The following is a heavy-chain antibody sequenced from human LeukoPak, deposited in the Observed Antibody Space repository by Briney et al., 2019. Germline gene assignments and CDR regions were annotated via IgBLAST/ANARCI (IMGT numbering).Heavy chain of an antibody. Sequence: SETLSLTCTVSGVSINSHYWSWIRQPPGKGLEWVGFIYDSGSANYKSSLESRVTMTLDTSKNQFSLKLNSVTAADTAVYYCARVLQNYYHLDVWGKGTTVTVSS. CDR2: IYDSGSA. CDR3: ARVLQNYYHLDV. CDR1: GVSINSHY. D-gene: IGHD3-3*01. J-gene: IGHJ6*03. V-gene: IGHV4-59*11.